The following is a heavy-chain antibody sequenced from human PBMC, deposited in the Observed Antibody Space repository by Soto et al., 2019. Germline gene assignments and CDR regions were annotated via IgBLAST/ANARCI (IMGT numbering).Heavy chain of an antibody. J-gene: IGHJ4*02. V-gene: IGHV1-69*01. CDR1: GGIFSTYA. CDR3: ARDRDDYGSGNYYSRFDF. Sequence: QVQLVQSGAEVKKPGSSVKVSCKASGGIFSTYAISWLRQAPGQGLEWMGGIIPLFGTPNYTQRFQGRVTMTADESTSTAYMELSRLRSEDTAVYYCARDRDDYGSGNYYSRFDFWGQGTLVTVSS. CDR2: IIPLFGTP. D-gene: IGHD3-10*01.